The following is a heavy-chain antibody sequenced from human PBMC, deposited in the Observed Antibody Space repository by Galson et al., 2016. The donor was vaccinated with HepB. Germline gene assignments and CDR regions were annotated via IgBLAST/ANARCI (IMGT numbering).Heavy chain of an antibody. CDR2: INHNGDT. J-gene: IGHJ3*01. CDR3: AAGKAAAGSLVFDV. D-gene: IGHD6-13*01. V-gene: IGHV4-34*07. CDR1: NGSFSEYY. Sequence: SETLSLTCAVYNGSFSEYYWTWIRQTPGNGLEWIGEINHNGDTKYSSSLRSRVSISVDTSKDHFSLNLNSANAADTAVYYCAAGKAAAGSLVFDVWGQGTLVTISS.